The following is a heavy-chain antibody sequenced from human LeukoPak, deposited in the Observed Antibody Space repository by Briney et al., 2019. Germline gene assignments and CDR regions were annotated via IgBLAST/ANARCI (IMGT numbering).Heavy chain of an antibody. J-gene: IGHJ5*02. CDR3: AKANSSGWYQLAWFDP. CDR2: MSGSGGST. D-gene: IGHD6-19*01. Sequence: GGSLRLSYAASGFTFSSCAMSWVRQAPGKGLEWVSAMSGSGGSTYYADSVKGRFTISRDNSKNTLYLQMNSLRPEDTAVYYCAKANSSGWYQLAWFDPWGQGTLVTVSS. CDR1: GFTFSSCA. V-gene: IGHV3-23*01.